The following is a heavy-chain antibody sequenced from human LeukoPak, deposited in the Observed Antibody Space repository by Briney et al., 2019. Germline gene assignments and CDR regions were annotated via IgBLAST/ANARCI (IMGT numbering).Heavy chain of an antibody. D-gene: IGHD6-13*01. Sequence: GASVKVSCKASGYTFTSYGISWVRQAPGQGLEWMGWISADNGHTKYAQNLQGRVTVTTDTSTSTAYMELRSLSSDDTAVYYCARDEGVGLSWYEVYWGQGTLVTVSS. V-gene: IGHV1-18*01. CDR2: ISADNGHT. CDR3: ARDEGVGLSWYEVY. J-gene: IGHJ4*02. CDR1: GYTFTSYG.